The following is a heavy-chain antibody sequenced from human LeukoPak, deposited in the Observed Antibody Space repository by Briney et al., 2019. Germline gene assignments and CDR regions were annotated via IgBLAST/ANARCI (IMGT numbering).Heavy chain of an antibody. CDR3: ARDRVTIFGVVFYGMDV. CDR1: GYTFTGYY. Sequence: ASVKVSCEASGYTFTGYYMHWVRQAPGQGLEWMGWINPNSGGTNYAQKFQGRVTMTRDTSISTAYMELSRLRSDDTAVYYCARDRVTIFGVVFYGMDVWGQGTTVTVSS. CDR2: INPNSGGT. D-gene: IGHD3-3*01. J-gene: IGHJ6*02. V-gene: IGHV1-2*02.